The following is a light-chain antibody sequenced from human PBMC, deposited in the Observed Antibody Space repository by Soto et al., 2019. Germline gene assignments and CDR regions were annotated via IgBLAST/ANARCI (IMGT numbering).Light chain of an antibody. J-gene: IGLJ2*01. V-gene: IGLV1-40*01. CDR2: GNS. Sequence: QAVVTQPPSVSGAPGQRVTISCTGSSSNIGAGYDVHWYQKLPGTAPKLLIYGNSNRPSGVPDRFSGSKSGTSASLAITGLQAEDEADYYCQSYDSSLSGSSVVFGGGTKLTVL. CDR3: QSYDSSLSGSSVV. CDR1: SSNIGAGYD.